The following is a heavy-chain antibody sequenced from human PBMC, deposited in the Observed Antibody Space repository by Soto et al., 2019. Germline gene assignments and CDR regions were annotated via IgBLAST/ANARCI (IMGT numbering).Heavy chain of an antibody. CDR1: GYSFTTYY. J-gene: IGHJ3*01. CDR2: INTNGGST. CDR3: DAFCSAVGCPRGRWN. V-gene: IGHV1-46*04. Sequence: QVVQSGAEVRKTGAAVKVSFKASGYSFTTYYIHWFRQAPGQGLEWMAMINTNGGSTNSAKKLQGRVIVTRDMSASTVYMELSSLRSDDTAVYYFDAFCSAVGCPRGRWNGGRGTMVTVSS. D-gene: IGHD2-15*01.